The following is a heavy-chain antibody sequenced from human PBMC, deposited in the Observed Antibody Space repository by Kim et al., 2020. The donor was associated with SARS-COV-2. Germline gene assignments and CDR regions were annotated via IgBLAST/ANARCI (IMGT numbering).Heavy chain of an antibody. D-gene: IGHD3-3*01. CDR3: AGYDFWSGYYFS. V-gene: IGHV4-34*01. J-gene: IGHJ5*02. Sequence: NYNPSLKSRVTISVDTSKNQFSLKLSSVTAADTAVYYCAGYDFWSGYYFSWGQGTLVTVSS.